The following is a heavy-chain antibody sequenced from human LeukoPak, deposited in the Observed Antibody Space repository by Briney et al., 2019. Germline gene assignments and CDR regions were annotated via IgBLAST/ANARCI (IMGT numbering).Heavy chain of an antibody. CDR2: IYTSGST. CDR1: GGSISSYY. J-gene: IGHJ6*03. Sequence: PSETLSLTCTVSGGSISSYYWSWIRQPAGKGLEWIGRIYTSGSTNYNPSLKSRVTMSVDTSKKQLSLKLSSVTAADTGVYYCARVRHDPLEYGYYMDVWGKGTTVTVSS. V-gene: IGHV4-4*07. D-gene: IGHD3-3*01. CDR3: ARVRHDPLEYGYYMDV.